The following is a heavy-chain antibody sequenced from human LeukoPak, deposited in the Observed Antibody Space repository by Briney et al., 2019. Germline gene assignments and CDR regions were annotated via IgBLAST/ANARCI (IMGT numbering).Heavy chain of an antibody. Sequence: GGSLRLSCTASGFTFGDYAMSWVRQAPGKGLQWVGFIRSKAFDETTEYAASVKGRFTISRDDSKSIAYLQMNSLKIEDTAVYYCATHGSAHYYMDVWGKGTTVTISS. CDR2: IRSKAFDETT. CDR3: ATHGSAHYYMDV. CDR1: GFTFGDYA. D-gene: IGHD2-2*03. J-gene: IGHJ6*03. V-gene: IGHV3-49*04.